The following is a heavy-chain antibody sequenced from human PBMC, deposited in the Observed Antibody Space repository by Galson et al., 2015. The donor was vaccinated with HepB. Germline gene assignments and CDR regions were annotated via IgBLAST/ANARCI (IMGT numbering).Heavy chain of an antibody. Sequence: SVKVSCKASGYTFTSYAMNWVRQAPGQGLEWMGWINTNTGNPTYAQGFTGRFVFSLDTSVSTAYLQISSLKAEDTAVYYCARDISVAGRVDLHYWGQGTLVTVSS. V-gene: IGHV7-4-1*02. D-gene: IGHD6-19*01. J-gene: IGHJ4*02. CDR3: ARDISVAGRVDLHY. CDR1: GYTFTSYA. CDR2: INTNTGNP.